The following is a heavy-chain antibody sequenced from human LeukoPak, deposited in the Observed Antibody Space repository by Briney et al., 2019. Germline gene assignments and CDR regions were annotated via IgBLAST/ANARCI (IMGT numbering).Heavy chain of an antibody. V-gene: IGHV5-10-1*01. J-gene: IGHJ4*02. Sequence: GESLKISCKGSGYSYTSYWITWVRQMPGKGLECMGRIDPSDSYTNYSPSFQGHVTISADKSISTAYLQWSSLKASDTAMYYCARRGYGDALDYWGQGTLVTVSS. D-gene: IGHD4-17*01. CDR2: IDPSDSYT. CDR1: GYSYTSYW. CDR3: ARRGYGDALDY.